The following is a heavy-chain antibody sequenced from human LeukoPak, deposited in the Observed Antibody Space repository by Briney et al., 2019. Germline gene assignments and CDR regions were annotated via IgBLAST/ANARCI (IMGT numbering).Heavy chain of an antibody. V-gene: IGHV3-23*01. CDR1: GFTFSSYA. CDR3: AKDARSYSSSWYSSAPFDY. CDR2: ISGSGGST. Sequence: GGSLRLSCAASGFTFSSYAMSWVRQAPGKGLEWVSAISGSGGSTYYADSVKGRFTISRDNSKNTLYLQMNSLRAEDTAVYYCAKDARSYSSSWYSSAPFDYWGQGTLVTVSS. J-gene: IGHJ4*02. D-gene: IGHD6-13*01.